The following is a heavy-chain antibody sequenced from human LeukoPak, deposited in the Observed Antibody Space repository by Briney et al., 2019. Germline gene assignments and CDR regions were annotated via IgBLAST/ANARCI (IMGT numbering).Heavy chain of an antibody. CDR3: ASSSSGGY. J-gene: IGHJ4*02. D-gene: IGHD6-13*01. CDR2: ISWNSGSI. Sequence: GGSLRLSCAASGFTFDDYAMHWVRQAPGKGLEWVSGISWNSGSIGYADSVKGRFTISRDNAKNSLYLQMNSLRAEDTASYYCASSSSGGYWGQGTLVTVSS. V-gene: IGHV3-9*01. CDR1: GFTFDDYA.